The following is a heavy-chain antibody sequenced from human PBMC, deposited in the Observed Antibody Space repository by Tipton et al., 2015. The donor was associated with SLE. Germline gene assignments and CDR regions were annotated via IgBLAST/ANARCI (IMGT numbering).Heavy chain of an antibody. D-gene: IGHD6-19*01. J-gene: IGHJ4*02. V-gene: IGHV4-59*01. Sequence: TLSLTCSVTGASTTSYYWSWIRQPPGKGLEWIGYIYYSGSTNYNPSLKSRVTISVDTSKNQFSLKLSSVTAADTAVYYCARSGGAVAATTWDSWAQGPLVTVSS. CDR2: IYYSGST. CDR3: ARSGGAVAATTWDS. CDR1: GASTTSYY.